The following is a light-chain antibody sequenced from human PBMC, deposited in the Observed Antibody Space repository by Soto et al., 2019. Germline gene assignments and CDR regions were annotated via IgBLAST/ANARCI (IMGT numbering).Light chain of an antibody. V-gene: IGLV2-14*01. CDR2: EVS. CDR1: SSDVGGYNY. Sequence: QSALTQPASVSGSPGQWITISCTGTSSDVGGYNYVSWYQQHPGKAPKLMIYEVSNRPSGVSNRFSASKSGNTASLTISGLQAEDEADYYCSSYTSTSSLGVFGTGTKVTVL. J-gene: IGLJ1*01. CDR3: SSYTSTSSLGV.